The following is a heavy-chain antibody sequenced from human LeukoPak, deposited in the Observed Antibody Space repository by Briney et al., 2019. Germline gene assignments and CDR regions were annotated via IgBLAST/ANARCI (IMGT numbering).Heavy chain of an antibody. CDR1: DFTVSGNY. CDR3: ARGPYGSSGTPDAFDI. Sequence: GGSLRLSCAASDFTVSGNYMSWVRQAPGKGLEWVSVSYSGGSTYYADSVMGRFTTTRDNSKNTLYLQMNSLRAEDTAVYYCARGPYGSSGTPDAFDIWGQGTMVTVSS. J-gene: IGHJ3*02. CDR2: SYSGGST. D-gene: IGHD3-10*01. V-gene: IGHV3-66*01.